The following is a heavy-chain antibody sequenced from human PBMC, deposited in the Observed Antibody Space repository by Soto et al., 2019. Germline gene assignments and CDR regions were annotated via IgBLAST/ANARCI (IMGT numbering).Heavy chain of an antibody. V-gene: IGHV1-18*01. Sequence: ASVKVSCKASGYTFFTYDISWVRQAPGQRLEWMGWISTYSGDTKYAQKFQGRVTMTTDTSTTTAYLELRSLRSDDTAVYYCARHHGPTASENWFDPWGQGTLVTVYS. D-gene: IGHD4-17*01. CDR3: ARHHGPTASENWFDP. CDR1: GYTFFTYD. J-gene: IGHJ5*02. CDR2: ISTYSGDT.